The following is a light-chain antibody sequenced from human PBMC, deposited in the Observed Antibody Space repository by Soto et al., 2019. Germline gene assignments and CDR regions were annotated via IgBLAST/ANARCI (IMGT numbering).Light chain of an antibody. CDR1: QSVTNW. Sequence: DIQMTQCPSTLSASVGERGTITCGGSQSVTNWLAWCQQKPGKAPKLLIYDVCSLESGVPSRFSGSGSGTEFILTISSLQPEDFATYYCQQYDSYSWTFGQGTKVDIK. CDR3: QQYDSYSWT. CDR2: DVC. J-gene: IGKJ1*01. V-gene: IGKV1-5*01.